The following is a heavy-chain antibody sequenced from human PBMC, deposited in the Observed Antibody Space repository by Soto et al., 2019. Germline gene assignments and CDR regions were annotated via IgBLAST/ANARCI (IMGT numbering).Heavy chain of an antibody. CDR3: ARPLLMTADYYYGTDV. CDR1: GASISTIHNY. CDR2: ISYSGST. J-gene: IGHJ6*02. D-gene: IGHD2-15*01. Sequence: LSLTCTVSGASISTIHNYWGWIRQPPGRGLEWIGSISYSGSTYYNPSFKSRVTISLDTSNAQFSLRLSSVTAADTAVYFCARPLLMTADYYYGTDVWGRGTSVTVSS. V-gene: IGHV4-39*01.